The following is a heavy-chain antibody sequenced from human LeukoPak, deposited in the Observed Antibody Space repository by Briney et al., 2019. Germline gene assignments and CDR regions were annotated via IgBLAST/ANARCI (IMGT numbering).Heavy chain of an antibody. J-gene: IGHJ4*02. V-gene: IGHV1-69*13. D-gene: IGHD2-2*01. CDR3: ARDCGSTSCYAGPPN. CDR2: IIPIFGTA. Sequence: GASVKVSCKASGGTFSSYAISWVRQAPGQGLEWMGGIIPIFGTANYAQKFQGRVTITADESTSTAYMELSSLRSEDTAVYYCARDCGSTSCYAGPPNWGQGTLVTVSS. CDR1: GGTFSSYA.